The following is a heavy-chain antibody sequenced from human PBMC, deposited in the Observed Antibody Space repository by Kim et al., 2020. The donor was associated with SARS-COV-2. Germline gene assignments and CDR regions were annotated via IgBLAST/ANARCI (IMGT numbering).Heavy chain of an antibody. CDR3: ARGVGDSICGGYYKLYYY. CDR1: GGSFSGYY. D-gene: IGHD3-3*01. CDR2: INHSGST. Sequence: SETLSLTCAVYGGSFSGYYWSWIRQPPGKGLEWMGEINHSGSTNYNPSLKSRVTISVDTSKNQFSLKLSSVTAADTAAYYCARGVGDSICGGYYKLYYY. J-gene: IGHJ6*01. V-gene: IGHV4-34*01.